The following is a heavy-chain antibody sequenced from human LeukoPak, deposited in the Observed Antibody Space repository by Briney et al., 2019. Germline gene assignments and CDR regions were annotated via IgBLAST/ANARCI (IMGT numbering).Heavy chain of an antibody. D-gene: IGHD3-9*01. J-gene: IGHJ6*03. Sequence: SETLSLXCAVYGGSFSGYYWSWIRQPPGKGLEWIGEINHSGSTNYNPSLKSRVTISVDTSKNQFSLKLSSVTAADTAVYYCARGVIRYFDWSYYYYYMDVWGKGTTVTVSS. CDR1: GGSFSGYY. CDR3: ARGVIRYFDWSYYYYYMDV. CDR2: INHSGST. V-gene: IGHV4-34*01.